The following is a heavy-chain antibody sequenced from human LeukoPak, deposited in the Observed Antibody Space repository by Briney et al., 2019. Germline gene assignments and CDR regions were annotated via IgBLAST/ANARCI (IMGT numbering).Heavy chain of an antibody. CDR2: ISWNSGSI. CDR1: GYTFDDYA. D-gene: IGHD5-18*01. Sequence: PGRSLRLSCEASGYTFDDYAMQWVRQAPGKGLEWVSAISWNSGSIGYADSVKGRFTISRDNGKNSLYLQMNSLRTEDTALYYCAKGHTYGLGESYLDFWGQGTLVSVSS. V-gene: IGHV3-9*01. CDR3: AKGHTYGLGESYLDF. J-gene: IGHJ4*02.